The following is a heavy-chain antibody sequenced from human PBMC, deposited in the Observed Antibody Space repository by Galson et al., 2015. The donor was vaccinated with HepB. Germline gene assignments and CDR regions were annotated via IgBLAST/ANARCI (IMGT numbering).Heavy chain of an antibody. CDR3: ARAGRWVVAAGIHDAFDI. J-gene: IGHJ3*02. D-gene: IGHD2-15*01. Sequence: SLRLSCAASGFTFSSYSMNWVRQAPGKGLEWVSYISSSSSTIYYADSVKGRFTISRDNAKNSLYLQMNSLRAEDTAVYYCARAGRWVVAAGIHDAFDIWGQGTMVTVSS. CDR1: GFTFSSYS. V-gene: IGHV3-48*04. CDR2: ISSSSSTI.